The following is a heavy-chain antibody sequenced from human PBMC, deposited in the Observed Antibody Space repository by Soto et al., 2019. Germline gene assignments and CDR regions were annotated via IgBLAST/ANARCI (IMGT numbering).Heavy chain of an antibody. CDR3: ASSYCGGDCHRNFDF. CDR1: GGSIGGTISSYY. Sequence: SETLSLTCTVSGGSIGGTISSYYWSWIRQPPGKGLEWIGYIYNSGSTNYNPSLKSRVAISVDTSRNQVSLKLSSVTAADTAVYYCASSYCGGDCHRNFDFWGQGALVTVSS. D-gene: IGHD2-21*02. CDR2: IYNSGST. J-gene: IGHJ4*02. V-gene: IGHV4-61*01.